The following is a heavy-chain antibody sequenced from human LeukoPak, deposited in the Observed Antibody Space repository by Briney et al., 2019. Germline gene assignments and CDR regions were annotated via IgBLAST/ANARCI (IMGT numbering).Heavy chain of an antibody. CDR1: GFSFSSYD. D-gene: IGHD4-11*01. V-gene: IGHV3-43*02. J-gene: IGHJ6*02. CDR3: AKVPTVYYYYGMDV. CDR2: ISGDGGST. Sequence: GGSLRLSCAASGFSFSSYDMSWVRQAPGKGLEWLSCISGDGGSTYYADSVKGRFTISRDNSKNPLYLQMNSLRTEDTALYYCAKVPTVYYYYGMDVWGQGTTVTVSS.